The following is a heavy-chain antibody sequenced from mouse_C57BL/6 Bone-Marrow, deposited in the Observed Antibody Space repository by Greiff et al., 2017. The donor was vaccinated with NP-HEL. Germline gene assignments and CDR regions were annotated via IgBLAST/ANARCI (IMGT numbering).Heavy chain of an antibody. D-gene: IGHD2-4*01. CDR2: IRNKANGYTT. Sequence: EVQVVESGGGLVQPGGSLSLSCAASGFTFTDYYMSWVRQPPGKALEWLGFIRNKANGYTTEYSASVKGRFTISRDNSQSILYLQMNALRAEDSATYYCASGLRPFGYWGQGTTLTVSS. CDR3: ASGLRPFGY. CDR1: GFTFTDYY. V-gene: IGHV7-3*01. J-gene: IGHJ2*01.